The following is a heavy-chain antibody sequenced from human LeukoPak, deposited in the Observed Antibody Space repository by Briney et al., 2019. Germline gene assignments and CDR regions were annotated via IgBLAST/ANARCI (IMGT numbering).Heavy chain of an antibody. V-gene: IGHV3-23*01. CDR1: GFTFSTYA. CDR2: ISGSGGTT. D-gene: IGHD4-23*01. J-gene: IGHJ5*02. Sequence: GGSLRLSCAASGFTFSTYAMSWVRQAPGKGLEWVSAISGSGGTTYHADSVRGRFTVSRDNSKNTLYLQMNSLRAEDTAVYYCAKESSWGTVVTPGGPSAWGQGTLVTVSS. CDR3: AKESSWGTVVTPGGPSA.